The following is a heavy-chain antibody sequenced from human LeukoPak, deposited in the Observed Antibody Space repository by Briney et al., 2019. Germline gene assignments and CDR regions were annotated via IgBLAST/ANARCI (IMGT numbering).Heavy chain of an antibody. CDR2: ISSSSSYI. J-gene: IGHJ4*02. CDR3: ARDGAGWSRDC. CDR1: GFTFSSYS. Sequence: GGSLRLSCAASGFTFSSYSMNWVRRAPGKGLEWVSSISSSSSYIYYADSVKGRFTISRDNTKDSLYLQMNSLRAEDTAVYYCARDGAGWSRDCWGQGTLVTVSS. D-gene: IGHD6-19*01. V-gene: IGHV3-21*01.